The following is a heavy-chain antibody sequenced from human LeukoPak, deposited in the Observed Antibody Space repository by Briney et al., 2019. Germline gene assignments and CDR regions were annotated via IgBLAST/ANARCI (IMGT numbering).Heavy chain of an antibody. D-gene: IGHD1-26*01. V-gene: IGHV4-34*01. CDR1: GGSFSGYY. CDR2: INHSGST. J-gene: IGHJ4*02. Sequence: SETLSLTCAVYGGSFSGYYWSWIRQPPGKGLEWIGEINHSGSTNYNPSLKSRVTISVDTSKNQFSLKLSSVTAADTAVYYCARGRVEVGATYYFDYWGQRTLVTVSS. CDR3: ARGRVEVGATYYFDY.